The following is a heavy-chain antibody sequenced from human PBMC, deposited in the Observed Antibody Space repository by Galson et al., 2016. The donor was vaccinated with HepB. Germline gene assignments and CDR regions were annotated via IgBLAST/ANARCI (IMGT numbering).Heavy chain of an antibody. Sequence: SLRLSCAASGFTFSRYSMNWVRQAPGKGLEWVSHIRSRSSTIYYADSVRGRFTISRDNTKNSLYLQMNSLREEDTAVYYCARDGSSQFSSNWYVAFDIWGQGTVVTVSS. CDR3: ARDGSSQFSSNWYVAFDI. CDR1: GFTFSRYS. J-gene: IGHJ3*02. CDR2: IRSRSSTI. D-gene: IGHD6-13*01. V-gene: IGHV3-48*02.